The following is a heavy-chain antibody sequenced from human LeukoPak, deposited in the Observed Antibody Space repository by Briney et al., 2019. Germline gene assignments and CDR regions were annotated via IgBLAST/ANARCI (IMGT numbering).Heavy chain of an antibody. CDR2: INSDGRST. J-gene: IGHJ3*02. Sequence: GGSLRLSCAASGFTFSSYGMHWVRQAPGKGLVWVSRINSDGRSTRYADSVRGRFTISRDNPKHTMYMQMNSVRAEDSAVYYCAREGGSCYGEVFDIWGQGTMVTVSS. CDR1: GFTFSSYG. D-gene: IGHD6-13*01. V-gene: IGHV3-74*01. CDR3: AREGGSCYGEVFDI.